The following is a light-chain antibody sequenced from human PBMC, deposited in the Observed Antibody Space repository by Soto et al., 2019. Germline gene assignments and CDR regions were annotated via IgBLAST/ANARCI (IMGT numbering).Light chain of an antibody. CDR1: EGFLYSSNNKNY. CDR3: QQYYSTPWT. CDR2: WAF. J-gene: IGKJ1*01. Sequence: DIVMTQSPDSLAVSLCERATINCKSSEGFLYSSNNKNYLAWYQQKPGQPPNLLIYWAFTRESGVPDRFRGSGSGTEFTLTISSLQAEDVAIYYCQQYYSTPWTFGQGTKVDI. V-gene: IGKV4-1*01.